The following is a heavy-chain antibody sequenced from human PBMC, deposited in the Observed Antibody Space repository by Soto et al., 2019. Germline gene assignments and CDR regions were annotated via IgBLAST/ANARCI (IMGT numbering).Heavy chain of an antibody. CDR2: VISASGSV. Sequence: QVQVVQSGAEVKKPGSSVKISCKASGRIFSSFPTSWVRQVPGQGLEWMGGVISASGSVTYAPKFQGRVKMTAVNSAGIGYMELTSLTPEDTAIYYCARVGSRDAYNYVLDQWGPGTMVTVSS. V-gene: IGHV1-69*06. D-gene: IGHD5-18*01. CDR3: ARVGSRDAYNYVLDQ. J-gene: IGHJ1*01. CDR1: GRIFSSFP.